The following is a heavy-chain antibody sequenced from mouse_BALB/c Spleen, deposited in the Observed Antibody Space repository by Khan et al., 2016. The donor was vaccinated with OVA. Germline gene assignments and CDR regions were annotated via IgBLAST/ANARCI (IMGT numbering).Heavy chain of an antibody. CDR2: IYPGSVRT. J-gene: IGHJ4*01. Sequence: LQQPGSELVRPGASVKLSCKASGYTFTTYWMHWVKQRPGQGLEWIGNIYPGSVRTNYDEKFKSKATLTVDTSSSTAYMQLSSLTSEDSAVYYCTRYPSMDYWGLGTSVTVSS. CDR1: GYTFTTYW. CDR3: TRYPSMDY. V-gene: IGHV1S22*01.